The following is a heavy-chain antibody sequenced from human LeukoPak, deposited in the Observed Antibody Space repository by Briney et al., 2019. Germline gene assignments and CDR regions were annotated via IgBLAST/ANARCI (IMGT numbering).Heavy chain of an antibody. CDR2: IYYSGST. J-gene: IGHJ5*01. Sequence: PSQTLSLTCTVSGGSISNYYWSWIRQPPGKGLEWIGYIYYSGSTNYNPSLKSRVTISVDTSKNQVSLKLSSVTAADTAVYFCARTYNWFESWGQGTPVTVSS. V-gene: IGHV4-59*01. CDR1: GGSISNYY. CDR3: ARTYNWFES.